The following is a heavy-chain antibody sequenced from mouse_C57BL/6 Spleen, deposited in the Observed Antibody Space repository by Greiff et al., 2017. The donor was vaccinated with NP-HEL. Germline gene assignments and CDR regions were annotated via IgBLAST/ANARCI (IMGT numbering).Heavy chain of an antibody. D-gene: IGHD2-12*01. V-gene: IGHV1-26*01. CDR2: INPNNGGT. CDR1: GYTFTDYY. Sequence: EVQLQQSGPELVKPGASVKISCKASGYTFTDYYMNWVKQSHGKSLEWIGDINPNNGGTSYNQKFKGKATLTVDKSSSTAYMELRSLTSEDSAVYYCARESYPPCAYWGPGGLVT. CDR3: ARESYPPCAY. J-gene: IGHJ3*01.